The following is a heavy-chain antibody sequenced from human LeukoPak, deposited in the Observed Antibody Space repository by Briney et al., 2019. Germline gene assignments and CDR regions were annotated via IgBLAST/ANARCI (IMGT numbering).Heavy chain of an antibody. CDR2: IYYSGST. CDR3: ARHMAVRGIIGEIDD. CDR1: GGSISSSSYY. D-gene: IGHD3-10*01. Sequence: PSETLSLTCTVSGGSISSSSYYWGWIRQPRVKGLEWTGRIYYSGSTYYNPSLKSRVTISIDTSRDQLSLTVNSVTAADTAVYYCARHMAVRGIIGEIDDWGQGTLVTVSS. J-gene: IGHJ4*02. V-gene: IGHV4-39*01.